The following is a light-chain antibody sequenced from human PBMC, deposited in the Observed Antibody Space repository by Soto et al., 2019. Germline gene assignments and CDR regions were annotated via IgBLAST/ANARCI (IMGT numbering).Light chain of an antibody. CDR2: DAS. J-gene: IGKJ5*01. CDR1: QSVSGW. V-gene: IGKV1-39*01. Sequence: DIPMTKSPSTLSASVEDTVTATCRASQSVSGWLAWYQQKPGEAPKLLIYDASSLQSGVPSRFSGSGSGTDFTLTISSLQPEDFATYYCQQSYSTLITFGQGTQLEIK. CDR3: QQSYSTLIT.